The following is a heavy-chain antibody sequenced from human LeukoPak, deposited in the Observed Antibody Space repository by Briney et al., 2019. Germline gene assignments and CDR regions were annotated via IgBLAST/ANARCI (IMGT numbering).Heavy chain of an antibody. CDR2: ITAYNGYT. D-gene: IGHD3-22*01. V-gene: IGHV1-18*01. Sequence: ASVKVSCKASGYTFISYGISWVRQAPGHGLEWMGWITAYNGYTNYTQKFQGRVTMNTDASTSTAYMELRSLRSDDTAVYYWARNGSSYLDAFDIWGQGTLVTVSS. CDR1: GYTFISYG. CDR3: ARNGSSYLDAFDI. J-gene: IGHJ3*02.